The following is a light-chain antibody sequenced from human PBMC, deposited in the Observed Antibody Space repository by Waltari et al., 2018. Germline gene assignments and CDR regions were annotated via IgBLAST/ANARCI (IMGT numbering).Light chain of an antibody. Sequence: QSVLPQSPSASATPGQSVTIPCSGRSSTLGVNSAIWSQHVPGAAPRLLIYSNRRRPSGVPDRFSGSKSGTSASLAISGLQSDDEADYYCAAWDSNVNAWLFGGGTKVTVL. CDR1: SSTLGVNS. J-gene: IGLJ2*01. CDR3: AAWDSNVNAWL. CDR2: SNR. V-gene: IGLV1-44*01.